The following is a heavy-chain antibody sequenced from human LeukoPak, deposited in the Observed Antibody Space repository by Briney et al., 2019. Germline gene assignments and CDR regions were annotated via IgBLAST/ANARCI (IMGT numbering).Heavy chain of an antibody. Sequence: GGSLRLSCAASGFTFNSYWMNWVRQAPGKGLEWVANIKRDGSEKYYVDSVKGRFTISRDNAKNSLDLQMNSLRVEDTAVYYCARDEYSSSFADYWGQGTLVTVSS. CDR3: ARDEYSSSFADY. D-gene: IGHD6-6*01. CDR2: IKRDGSEK. CDR1: GFTFNSYW. V-gene: IGHV3-7*03. J-gene: IGHJ4*02.